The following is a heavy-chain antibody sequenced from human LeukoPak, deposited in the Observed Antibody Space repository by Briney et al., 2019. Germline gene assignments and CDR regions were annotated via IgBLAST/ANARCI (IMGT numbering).Heavy chain of an antibody. CDR3: TRAVAAADFSPGY. V-gene: IGHV3-21*01. Sequence: AGGSLRLSCVASGFTFSSYSMNWVRQAPGKGLEWISCISSSSTYIYYAASVKGRVTISRDNAKNSVYLQMNSLRAEDTAVYYCTRAVAAADFSPGYWGQGTLVTVSS. J-gene: IGHJ4*02. D-gene: IGHD3/OR15-3a*01. CDR2: ISSSSTYI. CDR1: GFTFSSYS.